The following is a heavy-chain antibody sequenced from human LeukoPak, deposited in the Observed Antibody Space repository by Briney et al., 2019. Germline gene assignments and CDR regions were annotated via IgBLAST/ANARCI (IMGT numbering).Heavy chain of an antibody. Sequence: GGSLRLSCAASGFTFSSYGMSWVRQAPGKGLEWVSAISGSGGSTYYADSVKGRFTISRDNSKNTLYLQMNSLRAEDTAVYYCAKDRGIAVAGTESSYWGQGTLVTVSS. CDR1: GFTFSSYG. CDR3: AKDRGIAVAGTESSY. J-gene: IGHJ4*02. CDR2: ISGSGGST. V-gene: IGHV3-23*01. D-gene: IGHD6-19*01.